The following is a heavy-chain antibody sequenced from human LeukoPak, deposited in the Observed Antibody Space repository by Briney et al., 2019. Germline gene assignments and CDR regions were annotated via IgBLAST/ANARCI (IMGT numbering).Heavy chain of an antibody. Sequence: GGSLRLSCAASGFTVSSNYMSWARQAPGKGLEWVSVIYSGGSTYYADSVKGRFTISRDNSKNTLYLQMNSLRAEDTAVYYCARDDSSGDAFDIWGQGTMVTVSS. CDR3: ARDDSSGDAFDI. D-gene: IGHD3-22*01. V-gene: IGHV3-53*01. J-gene: IGHJ3*02. CDR2: IYSGGST. CDR1: GFTVSSNY.